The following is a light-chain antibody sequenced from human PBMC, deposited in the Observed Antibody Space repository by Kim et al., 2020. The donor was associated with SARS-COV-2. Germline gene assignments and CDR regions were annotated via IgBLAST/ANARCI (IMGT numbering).Light chain of an antibody. CDR1: SSDVGGYNY. J-gene: IGLJ3*02. V-gene: IGLV2-14*03. CDR3: SSYTSSSTRV. Sequence: GQSITISCTETSSDVGGYNYVSWYQQHPGKAPKLMIYDVSNRPSGVSNRFSGSKSGNAASLTISGLQAEDEADYYCSSYTSSSTRVFGGGTKLSVL. CDR2: DVS.